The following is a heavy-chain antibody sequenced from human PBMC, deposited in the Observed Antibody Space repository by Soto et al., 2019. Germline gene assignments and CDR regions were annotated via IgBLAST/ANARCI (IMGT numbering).Heavy chain of an antibody. Sequence: QVQLQESGPALVRPSQTLSLTCTVSGGSISSDHYHWTWIRQTPGKGLEWIGYIHYSGSVYYNPSLQSRVTMSVDTSKNLFSLKLSSVTAADTAVYFCVREDDGGDRDYYGLDVWGQGTTVTVSS. V-gene: IGHV4-30-4*01. CDR3: VREDDGGDRDYYGLDV. CDR1: GGSISSDHYH. CDR2: IHYSGSV. D-gene: IGHD4-17*01. J-gene: IGHJ6*02.